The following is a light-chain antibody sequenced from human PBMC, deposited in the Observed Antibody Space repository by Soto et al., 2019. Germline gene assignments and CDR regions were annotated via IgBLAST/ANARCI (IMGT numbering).Light chain of an antibody. CDR1: QSVSSN. V-gene: IGKV3-20*01. Sequence: EIVMTLSPATLSVNTGERATLSCRASQSVSSNLSCFQQKPTQAPRLLIDAASSRATGTPDRFSGSGSATDVTLTISRLEPEDFAVFYCQQYGSSPFTSGHGRRL. J-gene: IGKJ5*01. CDR2: AAS. CDR3: QQYGSSPFT.